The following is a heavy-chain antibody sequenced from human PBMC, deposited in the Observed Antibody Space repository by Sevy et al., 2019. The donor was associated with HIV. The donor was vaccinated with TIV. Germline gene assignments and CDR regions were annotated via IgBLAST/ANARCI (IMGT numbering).Heavy chain of an antibody. Sequence: SETLSITCIVSGGSISSSRYYWGWIRQPPGKGLEWIGSIYYSGSTDYNPSLKSRVTISVDTSKKKFSLKLSSVTAADTAVYYCARYVDRIMETDYWGQGTLVTVSS. V-gene: IGHV4-39*01. CDR3: ARYVDRIMETDY. D-gene: IGHD3-16*01. CDR2: IYYSGST. J-gene: IGHJ4*02. CDR1: GGSISSSRYY.